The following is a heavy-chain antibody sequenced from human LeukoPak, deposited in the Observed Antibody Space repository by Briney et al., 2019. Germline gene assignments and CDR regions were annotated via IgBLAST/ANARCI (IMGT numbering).Heavy chain of an antibody. D-gene: IGHD3-22*01. Sequence: GGSLRLSCAASGFTFSDYYMSWIRQAPGKGLEWVSYISSSGSTIYYADSVKDRFTSSRDNAKNSLYLQMNSLRAEDTAVYYCARGCYYYDSSALRRYFDYWGQGTLVTVSS. CDR2: ISSSGSTI. CDR3: ARGCYYYDSSALRRYFDY. CDR1: GFTFSDYY. J-gene: IGHJ4*02. V-gene: IGHV3-11*01.